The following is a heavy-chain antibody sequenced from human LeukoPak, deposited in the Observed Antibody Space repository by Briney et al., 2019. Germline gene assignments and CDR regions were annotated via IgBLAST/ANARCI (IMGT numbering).Heavy chain of an antibody. V-gene: IGHV1-69*02. CDR1: GGTFSSYT. CDR2: IIPILGIA. CDR3: ASSIYYDFWSGYSNWFDP. J-gene: IGHJ5*02. Sequence: SVKVSCKASGGTFSSYTISWVRQAPGQGLEWMGRIIPILGIANYAQKFQGRVTITADKSTSTAYMGLSSLRSEDTAVYYCASSIYYDFWSGYSNWFDPWGQGTLVTVSS. D-gene: IGHD3-3*01.